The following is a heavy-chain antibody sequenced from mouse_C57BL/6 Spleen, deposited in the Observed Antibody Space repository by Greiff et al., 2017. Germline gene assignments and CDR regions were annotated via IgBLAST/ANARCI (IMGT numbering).Heavy chain of an antibody. CDR2: IHPNSGST. CDR1: GYTFTSYW. D-gene: IGHD2-4*01. J-gene: IGHJ2*01. Sequence: QVQLQQSGAELVKPGASVKLSCKASGYTFTSYWMHWVKQRPGQGLEWIGMIHPNSGSTNYNEKFKSKATLTVDKSSSTAYMQLSSLTSEDSAVYYCARGRVYDYGDYWGQGTTLTVSS. V-gene: IGHV1-64*01. CDR3: ARGRVYDYGDY.